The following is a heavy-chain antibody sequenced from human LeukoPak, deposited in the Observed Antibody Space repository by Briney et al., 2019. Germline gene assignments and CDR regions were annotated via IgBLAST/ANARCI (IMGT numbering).Heavy chain of an antibody. V-gene: IGHV3-30-3*01. CDR3: ARGTTAFDY. Sequence: GGSLRLSCAASGFTFSSYAMHWVRQAPGKGLEWVAVISYDGSNKYYADSVKGRFTISRDNAKNSLYLQMNSLRAEDTAVYYCARGTTAFDYWGQGTLVTVSA. D-gene: IGHD2/OR15-2a*01. CDR2: ISYDGSNK. CDR1: GFTFSSYA. J-gene: IGHJ4*02.